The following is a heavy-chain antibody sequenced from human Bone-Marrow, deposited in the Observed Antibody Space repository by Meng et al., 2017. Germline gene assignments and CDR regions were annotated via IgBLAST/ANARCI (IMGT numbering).Heavy chain of an antibody. CDR3: ATRGNPYLNC. Sequence: QGQLVQSGAEVQKPGASVKVSCEASGYTLSSDGFSWVRQAPGQGLEWLGWINTYNGKTDYAQTFQGRITMTTDTFTSTAYMELRNLRSDDTAVYYCATRGNPYLNCWGQGTLVTVSS. CDR1: GYTLSSDG. CDR2: INTYNGKT. V-gene: IGHV1-18*01. J-gene: IGHJ4*02.